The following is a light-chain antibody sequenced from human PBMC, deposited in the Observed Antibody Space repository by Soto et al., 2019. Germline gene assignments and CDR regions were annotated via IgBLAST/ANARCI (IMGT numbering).Light chain of an antibody. V-gene: IGKV3-11*01. Sequence: EILMTQSPVTLSVSPGERATLSCRASQSISSNLAWYQQKHGQAPRXLIYDASNRATGIPARFSGSGSGTDLTITISSLEPEDFEVYYCQQRSNWPPDFGQGTRLEIK. J-gene: IGKJ5*01. CDR2: DAS. CDR1: QSISSN. CDR3: QQRSNWPPD.